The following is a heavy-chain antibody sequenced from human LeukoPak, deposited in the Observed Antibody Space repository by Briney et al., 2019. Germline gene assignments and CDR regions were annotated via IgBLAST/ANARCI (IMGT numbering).Heavy chain of an antibody. J-gene: IGHJ4*02. D-gene: IGHD2/OR15-2a*01. CDR3: ARDSTRILGLFAY. CDR1: GFTFGTYG. V-gene: IGHV3-48*01. Sequence: GGSLRLSCASSGFTFGTYGMNWVRQAREKGLEWVSYISSRSDSENYADSVKGGFTISRDNIRNLLYLQMNSLRAEDTAVYFCARDSTRILGLFAYWGPGTLVTISS. CDR2: ISSRSDSE.